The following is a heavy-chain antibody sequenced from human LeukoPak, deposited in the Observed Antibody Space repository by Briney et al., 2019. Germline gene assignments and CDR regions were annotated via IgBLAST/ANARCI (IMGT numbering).Heavy chain of an antibody. V-gene: IGHV4-61*01. Sequence: SSETLSLTCTVSGYSINSGYYWGWIRQPPGKRLEWIGYIYYSGSTNYNPSLKSRVTISVDTSKNQFSLKLSSVTAADTAVYYCARAPPSYDYYMDVWGKGTTVTVSS. D-gene: IGHD3-16*01. CDR2: IYYSGST. CDR1: GYSINSGYY. J-gene: IGHJ6*03. CDR3: ARAPPSYDYYMDV.